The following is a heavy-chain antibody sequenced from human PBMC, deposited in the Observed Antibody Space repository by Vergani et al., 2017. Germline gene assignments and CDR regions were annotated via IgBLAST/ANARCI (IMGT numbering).Heavy chain of an antibody. Sequence: VQLLESGGGLVQPGGSLRLSCAASGFTFSDYYMSWIRQAPGKGLEWVSYISSSSSYTNYADYVKGRFTISRDNAKNSLYLQMNSLRAEDTAVYYCARDLDVGMIVVPYWYFDLWGRGTLVTVSS. V-gene: IGHV3-11*06. CDR1: GFTFSDYY. CDR3: ARDLDVGMIVVPYWYFDL. CDR2: ISSSSSYT. J-gene: IGHJ2*01. D-gene: IGHD3-22*01.